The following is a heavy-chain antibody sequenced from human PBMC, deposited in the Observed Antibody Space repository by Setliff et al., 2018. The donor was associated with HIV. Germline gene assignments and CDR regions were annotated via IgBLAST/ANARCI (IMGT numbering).Heavy chain of an antibody. J-gene: IGHJ5*02. D-gene: IGHD3-16*01. CDR2: IYSDGRT. Sequence: GESLKISCAASGFTFSSYWMHWVRQAPGKGLVWVSVIYSDGRTYYADSVKGRFTTSRDDSKNTLYLQMNSLRVDDTAVYYCAKGVKWLDPWGQGIQVTVSS. CDR1: GFTFSSYW. V-gene: IGHV3-53*01. CDR3: AKGVKWLDP.